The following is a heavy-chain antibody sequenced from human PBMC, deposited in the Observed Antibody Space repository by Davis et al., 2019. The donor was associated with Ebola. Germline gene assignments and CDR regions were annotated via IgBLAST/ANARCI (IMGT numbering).Heavy chain of an antibody. D-gene: IGHD5-24*01. CDR1: GNSFNTHW. J-gene: IGHJ4*02. V-gene: IGHV5-10-1*01. CDR2: IDPNDSNT. CDR3: ARGTDGYNPGGYFDS. Sequence: GESLKISCKDSGNSFNTHWIGWVRQMPGKGLERMGWIDPNDSNTNYSPSFQGHVTFSIDKSINTAYLQWSSLKASDTAMYYCARGTDGYNPGGYFDSWCQGTLVTVSS.